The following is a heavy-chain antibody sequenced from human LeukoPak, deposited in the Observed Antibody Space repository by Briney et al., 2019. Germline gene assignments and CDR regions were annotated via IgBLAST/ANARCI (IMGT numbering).Heavy chain of an antibody. V-gene: IGHV3-30*18. D-gene: IGHD6-13*01. CDR3: AKDHGGSGWYSTGLYFDY. CDR1: GFTFSSYG. Sequence: PGGSLRLSCAASGFTFSSYGMHWVRQVPGKGLEWVAVISYDGSNKYYADSVKGRFTISRDNSKNTLYLQMNSLRAEDTAVYYCAKDHGGSGWYSTGLYFDYWGQGTLVTVSS. J-gene: IGHJ4*02. CDR2: ISYDGSNK.